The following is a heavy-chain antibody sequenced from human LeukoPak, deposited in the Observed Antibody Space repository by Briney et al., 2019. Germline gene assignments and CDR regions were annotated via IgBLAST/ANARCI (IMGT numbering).Heavy chain of an antibody. CDR3: ARGHHGMDV. V-gene: IGHV3-11*06. J-gene: IGHJ6*02. Sequence: GGSLRLSCAASGFTFSDYYMSWIRQAPGKGLEWVSYISSSSSYTNYADSVKGRFTVSRDNAKNSLYLQMNSLRAEDTALYYCARGHHGMDVWGQGTTVTVSS. CDR1: GFTFSDYY. CDR2: ISSSSSYT.